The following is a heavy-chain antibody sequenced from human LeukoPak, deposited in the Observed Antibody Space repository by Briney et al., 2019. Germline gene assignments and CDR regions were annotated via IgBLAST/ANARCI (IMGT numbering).Heavy chain of an antibody. CDR2: ISSSSSYI. CDR1: GFTFSSYS. J-gene: IGHJ4*02. Sequence: GGSLRLSCAASGFTFSSYSMNWVRQAPGKGLEWVSSISSSSSYIYYADSVKGRFTISRDNAKNSLYLQMNSLRAEDTAVYYCARELWVVTAGNHFDYWGQGTLVTVSS. D-gene: IGHD4-23*01. V-gene: IGHV3-21*01. CDR3: ARELWVVTAGNHFDY.